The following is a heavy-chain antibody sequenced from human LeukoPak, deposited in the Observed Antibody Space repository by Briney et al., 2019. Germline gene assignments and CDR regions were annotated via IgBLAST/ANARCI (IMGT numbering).Heavy chain of an antibody. V-gene: IGHV1-18*01. CDR2: VTTYRNNT. D-gene: IGHD6-6*01. J-gene: IGHJ6*03. CDR3: ARTEARRIYFYYMDV. Sequence: ASVKVSCKTSGYSLITYDITWVRQAPGQGLEWMAWVTTYRNNTTISKKFRDRLTVTADTSTNTAYMELRSLRSDDTAVYYCARTEARRIYFYYMDVWGRGTTVTASS. CDR1: GYSLITYD.